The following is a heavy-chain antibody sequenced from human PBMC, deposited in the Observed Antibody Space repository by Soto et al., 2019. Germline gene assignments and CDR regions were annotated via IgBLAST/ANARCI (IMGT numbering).Heavy chain of an antibody. CDR3: VRDYDYGDRKRYSGMDV. V-gene: IGHV3-66*01. D-gene: IGHD4-17*01. J-gene: IGHJ6*02. CDR2: IYSGGYT. CDR1: GLTVSSNY. Sequence: EVQLVESGGGLVQPGGSLRLSCSASGLTVSSNYMSWVRQAPGKGLEWVSVIYSGGYTYYADSVKGRFTISRDNSKNTLFLQMNSLRAEDSAVYYCVRDYDYGDRKRYSGMDVWGQGTTVTVSS.